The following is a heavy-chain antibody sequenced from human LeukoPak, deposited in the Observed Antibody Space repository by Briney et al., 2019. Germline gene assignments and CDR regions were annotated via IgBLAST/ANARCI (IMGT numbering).Heavy chain of an antibody. V-gene: IGHV1-2*02. Sequence: ASVKVSCKTSRYTFAGYYIHWVRQAPGQGLEWMAWINPNSGGTNYAQTFQGRVTMTSDTSISTAYMELSSLRSDDTAIYYCARSPYDVLTGSPDYWGQGTLVTVSP. CDR3: ARSPYDVLTGSPDY. CDR1: RYTFAGYY. D-gene: IGHD3-9*01. CDR2: INPNSGGT. J-gene: IGHJ4*02.